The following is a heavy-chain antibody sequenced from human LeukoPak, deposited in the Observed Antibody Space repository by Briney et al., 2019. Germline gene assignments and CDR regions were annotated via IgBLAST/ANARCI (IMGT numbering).Heavy chain of an antibody. CDR2: INSDGSST. CDR3: ARLRCDVGDCYSAGQNF. D-gene: IGHD2-21*02. J-gene: IGHJ4*02. Sequence: GGSLRLSCAASGFTFTKYWMHWVRQAPGQGLVWVSRINSDGSSTSYADSVEGRFSISRDNARNTLYLQMNSLRAEDTAVYFCARLRCDVGDCYSAGQNFWGQGTLVTVSS. V-gene: IGHV3-74*01. CDR1: GFTFTKYW.